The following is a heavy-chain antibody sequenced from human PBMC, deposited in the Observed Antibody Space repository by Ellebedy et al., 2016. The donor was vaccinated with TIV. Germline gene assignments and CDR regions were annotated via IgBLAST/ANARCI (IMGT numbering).Heavy chain of an antibody. D-gene: IGHD6-19*01. V-gene: IGHV4-39*01. CDR2: IYYRGST. Sequence: SETLSLTXTVSGGSISSSNYYWGWIRQPPGKELEWIGSIYYRGSTYYNASLKSRVTISVDTSKNQFSLNLNSVTAADTAVYYCARGRKAVAGTLPYYYYYYGMDVWGQGTTVTVSS. CDR3: ARGRKAVAGTLPYYYYYYGMDV. J-gene: IGHJ6*02. CDR1: GGSISSSNYY.